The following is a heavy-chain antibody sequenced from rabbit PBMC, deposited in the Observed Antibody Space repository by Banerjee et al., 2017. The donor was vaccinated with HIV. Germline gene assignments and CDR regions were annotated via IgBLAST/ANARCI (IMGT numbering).Heavy chain of an antibody. CDR1: GFSFSDSYW. Sequence: QSLEESGGGLVQPEGSLTLTCTASGFSFSDSYWMCWVRQAPGKGLEWIACIGTSSGSTYYASWAKGRFTISKTSSTTVTLQMTSLTAADTATYFCARVWALWGPGTLVTVS. CDR3: ARVWAL. CDR2: IGTSSGST. J-gene: IGHJ6*01. V-gene: IGHV1S40*01. D-gene: IGHD3-3*01.